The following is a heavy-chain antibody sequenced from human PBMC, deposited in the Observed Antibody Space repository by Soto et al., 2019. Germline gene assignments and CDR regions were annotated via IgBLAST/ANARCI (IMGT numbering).Heavy chain of an antibody. CDR3: ARDGCGGDCYYFRH. J-gene: IGHJ1*01. CDR2: IWYDGSNK. V-gene: IGHV3-33*01. CDR1: GFTFSRYG. D-gene: IGHD2-21*02. Sequence: GGTLRLACAASGFTFSRYGMHWVRQAPGTGLEWVAVIWYDGSNKYYADSVKGRFTISRDNSKNTLYLQMNSLRAEDTAVYYCARDGCGGDCYYFRHWGQGTLVTVSS.